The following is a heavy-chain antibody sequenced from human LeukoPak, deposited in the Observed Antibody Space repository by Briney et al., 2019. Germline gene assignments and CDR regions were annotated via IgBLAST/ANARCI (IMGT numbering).Heavy chain of an antibody. J-gene: IGHJ4*02. CDR2: IYWDGDK. V-gene: IGHV2-5*02. Sequence: SGPTLVKPTQTLTLTCTFSGFSLRTSGVGVGWIRQPPGKALEWLALIYWDGDKRYSPSLKSRLTITKDTSKIQVVLTMTNMDHVDTASYYCTHRGSDILTGYTNPYFDYWGQGTLVTVSS. CDR1: GFSLRTSGVG. CDR3: THRGSDILTGYTNPYFDY. D-gene: IGHD3-9*01.